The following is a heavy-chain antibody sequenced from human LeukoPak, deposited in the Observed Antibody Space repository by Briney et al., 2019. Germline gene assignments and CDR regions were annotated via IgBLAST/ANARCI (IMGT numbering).Heavy chain of an antibody. Sequence: PGGSLRLSCAASGFTVSSNYMSWVRQAPGKGLEWVSVIYSGGSTYYADSVKGRFTISRDNSKNTLYLQMNSLRAEDTAVYYCARDWLNHGSPYYSMDVWGQGTTVTVSS. CDR1: GFTVSSNY. J-gene: IGHJ6*02. CDR3: ARDWLNHGSPYYSMDV. CDR2: IYSGGST. D-gene: IGHD1-14*01. V-gene: IGHV3-66*01.